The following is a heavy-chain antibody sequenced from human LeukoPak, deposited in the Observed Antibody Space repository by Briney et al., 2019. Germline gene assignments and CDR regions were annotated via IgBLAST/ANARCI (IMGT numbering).Heavy chain of an antibody. CDR1: GFFFNKYW. Sequence: PGGSLRLSCAACGFFFNKYWMRWVRQAPAKPLEWASANSGSGGSTYYADSVKGHFTISIDNSMNTLYLQINSLRADDTAVYYSAKALWSFSYFDYRGQGTLGTGS. CDR2: NSGSGGST. V-gene: IGHV3-23*01. D-gene: IGHD3-10*01. J-gene: IGHJ4*02. CDR3: AKALWSFSYFDY.